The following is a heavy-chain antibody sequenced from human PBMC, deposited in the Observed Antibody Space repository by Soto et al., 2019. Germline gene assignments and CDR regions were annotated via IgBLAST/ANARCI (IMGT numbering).Heavy chain of an antibody. D-gene: IGHD6-19*01. Sequence: SVKVSCKASGGTFSSYAISWVRQAPGQGLEWMGGIIPIFGTANYAQKFQGRVTITADESTSTAYMELSSLRSEDTAVYYCARDSPIGAVAGEFDYWGQGTMVTVYS. CDR3: ARDSPIGAVAGEFDY. CDR1: GGTFSSYA. J-gene: IGHJ4*02. V-gene: IGHV1-69*13. CDR2: IIPIFGTA.